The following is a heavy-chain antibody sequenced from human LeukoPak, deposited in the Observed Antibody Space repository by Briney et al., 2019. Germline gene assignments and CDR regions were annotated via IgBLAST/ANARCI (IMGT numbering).Heavy chain of an antibody. J-gene: IGHJ6*02. D-gene: IGHD2-15*01. Sequence: GASVKVSCKASGYTFTGYYMHWVRQAPGQGLEWMGWINPNSGGTNCAQKFQGWVTMTRDTSISTAYMELSRLRSDDTAVYCCAREASPYCSGGSCYSYYYGVDVWGQGTTVTVSS. CDR1: GYTFTGYY. CDR2: INPNSGGT. V-gene: IGHV1-2*04. CDR3: AREASPYCSGGSCYSYYYGVDV.